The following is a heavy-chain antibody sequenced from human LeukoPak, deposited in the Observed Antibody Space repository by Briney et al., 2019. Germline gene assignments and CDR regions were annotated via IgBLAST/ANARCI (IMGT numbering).Heavy chain of an antibody. V-gene: IGHV1-69*13. Sequence: SVKVSFKASGGTFSSYAISWVRQAPGQGLEWMGGIIPVFGTANYAQKFQGRVTITADESTSTAYMELSSLRSEDTAVYYRASEEGATAFDIWGQGTMVTVSS. J-gene: IGHJ3*02. CDR2: IIPVFGTA. CDR3: ASEEGATAFDI. CDR1: GGTFSSYA. D-gene: IGHD4/OR15-4a*01.